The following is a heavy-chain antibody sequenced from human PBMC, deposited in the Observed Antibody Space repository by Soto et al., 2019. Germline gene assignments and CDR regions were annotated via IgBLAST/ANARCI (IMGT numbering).Heavy chain of an antibody. J-gene: IGHJ4*02. Sequence: GGSLRLSCAASGFTFSSYAMSWVRQAPGKGLEWVSAISGSGGSTYYADSVKGRFTISRDNSKNTLYLQMNSLRAEDTAVYYFEKVDGSGSQSDYCGQGSLVTVSS. D-gene: IGHD3-10*01. CDR3: EKVDGSGSQSDY. CDR1: GFTFSSYA. CDR2: ISGSGGST. V-gene: IGHV3-23*01.